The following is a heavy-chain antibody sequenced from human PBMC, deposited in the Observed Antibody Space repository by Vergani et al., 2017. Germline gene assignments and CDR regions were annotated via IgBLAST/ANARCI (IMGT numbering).Heavy chain of an antibody. Sequence: EVQLVESGGGLVQPGRSLRLSCAASGFPFDDYAMHWVRQAPGKGLEWVSGISWNSGSIGYADSVTGRVTISRDNGKNYLYLQMNSLRAEDTALYYCAKDIRPYYDSSGYSVYWGQGTLVTVSS. CDR1: GFPFDDYA. CDR3: AKDIRPYYDSSGYSVY. V-gene: IGHV3-9*01. J-gene: IGHJ4*02. D-gene: IGHD3-22*01. CDR2: ISWNSGSI.